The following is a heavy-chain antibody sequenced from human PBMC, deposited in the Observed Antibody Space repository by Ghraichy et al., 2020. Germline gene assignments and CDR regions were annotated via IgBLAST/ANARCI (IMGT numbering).Heavy chain of an antibody. CDR2: IYTSGST. Sequence: SETLSLTCTVSGGSISSYYWSWIRQPPGKGLEWIGYIYTSGSTNYNPSLKSRVTISVDTSKNQFSLKLSSVTAADTAVYYCARLDSYDYVWGSYPRHAFDIWGQGTMVTVSS. V-gene: IGHV4-4*09. J-gene: IGHJ3*02. CDR3: ARLDSYDYVWGSYPRHAFDI. CDR1: GGSISSYY. D-gene: IGHD3-16*02.